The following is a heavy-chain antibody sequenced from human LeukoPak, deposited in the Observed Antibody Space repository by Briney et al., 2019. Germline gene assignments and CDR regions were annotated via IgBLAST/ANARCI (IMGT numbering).Heavy chain of an antibody. D-gene: IGHD1-26*01. CDR3: ARDSVYSGSSLDY. J-gene: IGHJ4*02. Sequence: NPSQTLSLTCAVSGDSISSGGYSWSWIRQPPGKGLEWIGYIYYSGSTYYSPSLKSRVTISVDTSKNQFSLKLSSVTAADTAVYYCARDSVYSGSSLDYWGQGALVTVSS. V-gene: IGHV4-30-4*07. CDR1: GDSISSGGYS. CDR2: IYYSGST.